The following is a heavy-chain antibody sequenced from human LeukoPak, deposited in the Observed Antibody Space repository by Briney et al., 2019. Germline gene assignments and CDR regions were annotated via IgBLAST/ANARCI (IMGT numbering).Heavy chain of an antibody. CDR1: GFTFSSYA. CDR3: ARAYCSGDTCYSATD. V-gene: IGHV3-30*04. J-gene: IGHJ4*02. Sequence: GGSLRLSCAASGFTFSSYAMHWVRQAPGKGLDGLAVISYDGSSKYYADSVKGRFTISRDNSKNTLYLQMSSLRAEDTAVYYCARAYCSGDTCYSATDWGQGTLVTVSS. CDR2: ISYDGSSK. D-gene: IGHD2-15*01.